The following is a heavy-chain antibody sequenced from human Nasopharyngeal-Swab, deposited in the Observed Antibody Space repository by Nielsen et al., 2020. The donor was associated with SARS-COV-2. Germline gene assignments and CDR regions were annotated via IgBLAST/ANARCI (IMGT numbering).Heavy chain of an antibody. Sequence: ASAMVSCKASGYTLTSFAMHWVRQAPGQRLEWMGWINGGNGNTKYSQKFQGRVTFTRDTSASTAYMELSSLRSEDTAVYYCASVDMGDYWGQGTLVTVSS. D-gene: IGHD5-12*01. CDR2: INGGNGNT. J-gene: IGHJ4*02. V-gene: IGHV1-3*01. CDR1: GYTLTSFA. CDR3: ASVDMGDY.